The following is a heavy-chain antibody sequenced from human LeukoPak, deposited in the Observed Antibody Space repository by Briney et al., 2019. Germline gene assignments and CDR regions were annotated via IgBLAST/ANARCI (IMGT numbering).Heavy chain of an antibody. CDR1: GFTFSSYA. D-gene: IGHD1-26*01. V-gene: IGHV3-30*04. CDR2: ISYDGSSK. J-gene: IGHJ6*03. CDR3: ARGGSGSYYYYHYYMDV. Sequence: GGSLRLSCAASGFTFSSYAIHWVRQAPGKGLEWVALISYDGSSKYYADSVKGRFTVSRDNSKNTLYLQVSSLRTEDTAVYYCARGGSGSYYYYHYYMDVWGRGTTVTVSS.